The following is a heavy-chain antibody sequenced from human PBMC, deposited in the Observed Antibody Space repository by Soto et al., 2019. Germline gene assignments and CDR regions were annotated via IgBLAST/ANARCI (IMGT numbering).Heavy chain of an antibody. CDR2: INPNSGGT. CDR1: GYTFTAYY. Sequence: QVQLVQSGAEVKKSGASVRVSCKASGYTFTAYYMHWVRQAHGQGLEWMGWINPNSGGTNNGQKFQGRVTMTRDTSISTAYMELSRLTSDDTAVYYCARGSDSSLLWWFDPWDQGTLVTVSS. D-gene: IGHD6-6*01. J-gene: IGHJ5*02. V-gene: IGHV1-2*02. CDR3: ARGSDSSLLWWFDP.